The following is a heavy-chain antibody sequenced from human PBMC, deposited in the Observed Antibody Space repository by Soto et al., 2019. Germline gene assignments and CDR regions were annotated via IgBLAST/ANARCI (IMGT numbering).Heavy chain of an antibody. CDR2: ISGSGGST. V-gene: IGHV3-23*01. Sequence: GGSLRLSCAASGFTFSSYAMSWVRQAPGKGLEWVSAISGSGGSTYYADSVKGRFTISRGNSKNTLYLQMNSLRAEDTAVYDCATGTYYDDSSGYCPFDYWGQGTLVTVSS. CDR3: ATGTYYDDSSGYCPFDY. J-gene: IGHJ4*02. CDR1: GFTFSSYA. D-gene: IGHD3-22*01.